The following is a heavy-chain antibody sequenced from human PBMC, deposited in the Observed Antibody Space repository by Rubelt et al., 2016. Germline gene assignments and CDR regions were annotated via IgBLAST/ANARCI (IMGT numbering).Heavy chain of an antibody. J-gene: IGHJ3*02. CDR1: GFSLSTSGMC. CDR2: IDWDDDK. CDR3: AAGFGALRYAFDI. D-gene: IGHD3-10*01. Sequence: QVTLRESGPALVKPTQTLTLTCTFSGFSLSTSGMCVSWIRQPPGKALEWLALIDWDDDKYYSTSLKTRLTISKDTSKNQVFLTMTNMDPVDTATYYCAAGFGALRYAFDIWGQGTMVTVSS. V-gene: IGHV2-70*01.